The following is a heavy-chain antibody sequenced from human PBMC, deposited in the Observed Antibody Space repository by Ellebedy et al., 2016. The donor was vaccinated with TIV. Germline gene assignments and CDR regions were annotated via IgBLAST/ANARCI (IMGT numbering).Heavy chain of an antibody. CDR3: ARDSCSGGSCFPDNWFDP. Sequence: GGSLRLXXAASGFTFSSYAMHWVRQAPGKGLEWVAVISYDGSNKYYADSVKGRFTISRDNSKNTLYLQMNSLRAEDAAVYYCARDSCSGGSCFPDNWFDPWGQGTLVTVSS. D-gene: IGHD2-15*01. CDR1: GFTFSSYA. V-gene: IGHV3-30*04. J-gene: IGHJ5*02. CDR2: ISYDGSNK.